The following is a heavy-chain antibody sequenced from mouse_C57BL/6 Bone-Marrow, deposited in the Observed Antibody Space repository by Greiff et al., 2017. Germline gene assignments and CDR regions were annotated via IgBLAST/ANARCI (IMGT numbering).Heavy chain of an antibody. CDR2: IYPRSGNT. D-gene: IGHD1-1*01. CDR1: GYTFTSYG. Sequence: VKLMESGAELARPGASVKLSCKASGYTFTSYGISWVKQRTGQGLEWIGEIYPRSGNTYYNEKFKGKATLTADKSSSTAYMELRSLTSEDSAVYFCARIGTRYYGSSFDYWGQGTTLTVSS. V-gene: IGHV1-81*01. CDR3: ARIGTRYYGSSFDY. J-gene: IGHJ2*01.